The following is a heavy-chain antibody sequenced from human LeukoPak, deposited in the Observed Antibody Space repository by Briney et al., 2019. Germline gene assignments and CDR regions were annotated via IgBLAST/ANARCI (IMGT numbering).Heavy chain of an antibody. D-gene: IGHD3-3*01. Sequence: PGRSLRLSCTASGFSFRTYSFHWVRQTPDKGLEWVASISKDGNNRLYAESLKGRLNISRDTSKNTVVLEINSLGPNDTALYYCARAENFWSGLLDYWGQGILVTVSS. CDR2: ISKDGNNR. J-gene: IGHJ4*02. CDR3: ARAENFWSGLLDY. V-gene: IGHV3-30-3*01. CDR1: GFSFRTYS.